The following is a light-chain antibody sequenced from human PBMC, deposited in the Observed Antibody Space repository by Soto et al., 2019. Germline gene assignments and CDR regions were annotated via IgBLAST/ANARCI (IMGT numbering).Light chain of an antibody. Sequence: QSALTQPASVSGSPGQSIAFSCNGTSSDVGAYKFVSWFQQHPGKAPKLMIYEARYRPSGVSNRFSGSKSGNTASLTILGLRSEDEADYYCSSLTTNTTVVFGGGTKVTVL. CDR2: EAR. CDR1: SSDVGAYKF. V-gene: IGLV2-14*01. J-gene: IGLJ2*01. CDR3: SSLTTNTTVV.